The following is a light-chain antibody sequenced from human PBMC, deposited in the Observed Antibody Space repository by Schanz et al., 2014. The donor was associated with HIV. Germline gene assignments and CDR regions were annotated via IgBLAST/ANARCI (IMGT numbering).Light chain of an antibody. CDR3: QQYGGSPT. CDR2: DAS. J-gene: IGKJ1*01. Sequence: EIVMTQSPATLSLSPGERATLSCRASQSVSSQLAWYQQRPGLAPRLLIYDASTRAAGTPDRFSGSGSGSAFTLIISRLEPTDIAVYYCQQYGGSPTFGQGTKVEIK. V-gene: IGKV3D-20*01. CDR1: QSVSSQ.